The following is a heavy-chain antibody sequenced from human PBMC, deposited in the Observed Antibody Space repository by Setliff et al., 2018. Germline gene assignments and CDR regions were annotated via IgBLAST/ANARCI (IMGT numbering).Heavy chain of an antibody. Sequence: SETLSLTCTVSGASINNHYWAWIRQPPGKGLEWIGYVSHSGSTDYNPSLRSRVTVSVDTSKNQFSLKLNSVTAADTAVYYCARLKYYDSGTYWGSWDHYSSMDVWGKGTTVTVSS. V-gene: IGHV4-59*11. D-gene: IGHD3-22*01. J-gene: IGHJ6*03. CDR2: VSHSGST. CDR1: GASINNHY. CDR3: ARLKYYDSGTYWGSWDHYSSMDV.